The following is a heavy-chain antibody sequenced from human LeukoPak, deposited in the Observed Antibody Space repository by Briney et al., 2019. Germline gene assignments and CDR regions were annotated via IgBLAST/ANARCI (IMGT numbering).Heavy chain of an antibody. Sequence: GGSLRLSCAASGFTFSSHWMSWVRQAPGKGLEWVANIKKDGSEKYYVDSVKGRFTISRDNAKTSLYLQMNSLRAEDTAVYYCARDLSGVTGYTYGRGIDYWGQGTLVTVSS. CDR2: IKKDGSEK. D-gene: IGHD5-18*01. CDR1: GFTFSSHW. CDR3: ARDLSGVTGYTYGRGIDY. J-gene: IGHJ4*02. V-gene: IGHV3-7*01.